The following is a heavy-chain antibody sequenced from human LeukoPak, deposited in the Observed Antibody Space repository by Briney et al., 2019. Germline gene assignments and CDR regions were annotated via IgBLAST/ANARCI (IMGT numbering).Heavy chain of an antibody. Sequence: GGSPRLSCAASGFTFSSYAMSWVRQAPGKGLEWVSAISGSGGSTYYADSVKGRFTISRDNSKNTLYLQMNSLRAEDTAVYYCAKDRKYQLLRDAFDIWGQGTMVTVSS. CDR2: ISGSGGST. J-gene: IGHJ3*02. CDR1: GFTFSSYA. CDR3: AKDRKYQLLRDAFDI. V-gene: IGHV3-23*01. D-gene: IGHD2-2*01.